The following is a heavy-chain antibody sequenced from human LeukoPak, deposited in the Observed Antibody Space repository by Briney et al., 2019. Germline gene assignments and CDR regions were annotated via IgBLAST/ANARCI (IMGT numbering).Heavy chain of an antibody. Sequence: GGSLRLSCAASGFTFSSYEMNWVRQAPGKGLEWVSYISSSGRTIYYADSVKGRFTISRDHAKNSLYLQMNSLRVEDRAVYYCAKAATPGTIYWGQGTLVTVSS. CDR3: AKAATPGTIY. CDR2: ISSSGRTI. V-gene: IGHV3-48*03. CDR1: GFTFSSYE. D-gene: IGHD6-13*01. J-gene: IGHJ4*02.